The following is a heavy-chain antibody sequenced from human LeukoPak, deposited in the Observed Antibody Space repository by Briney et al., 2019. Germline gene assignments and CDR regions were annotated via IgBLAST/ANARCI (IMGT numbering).Heavy chain of an antibody. CDR2: INPSGGST. Sequence: ASVKVTCKASGYTFTSYYIHWVRQAPGQGLEWMGIINPSGGSTNYAQKFQGRVTMTRNTSISTAYMELSSLRSEDTAVYYCAREGYSGYGEDYWGQGTLVTVSS. CDR3: AREGYSGYGEDY. D-gene: IGHD5-12*01. J-gene: IGHJ4*02. CDR1: GYTFTSYY. V-gene: IGHV1-46*01.